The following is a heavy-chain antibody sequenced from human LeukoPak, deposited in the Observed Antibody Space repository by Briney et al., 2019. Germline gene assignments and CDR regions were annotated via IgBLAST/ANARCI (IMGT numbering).Heavy chain of an antibody. Sequence: SETLSLTCAAYVGSFSGYYWSWIRQPPGKGLEWIGEINHSGSTNYNPSLKSRVTISVDTSKNQFSLKLSSVTAADTAVYYCARLSFSYYYDSSGYYWRYNWFDPWGQGTLVTVSS. CDR3: ARLSFSYYYDSSGYYWRYNWFDP. CDR1: VGSFSGYY. V-gene: IGHV4-34*01. D-gene: IGHD3-22*01. CDR2: INHSGST. J-gene: IGHJ5*02.